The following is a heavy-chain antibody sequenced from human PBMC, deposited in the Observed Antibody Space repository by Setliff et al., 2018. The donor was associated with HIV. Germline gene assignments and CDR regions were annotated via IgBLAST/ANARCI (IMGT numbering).Heavy chain of an antibody. Sequence: SETLSLTCAVYGGSFSDYYWTWIRQPPGKGLEWIGEINHGGSTNYNPSLRSRVTTSIDTSKNQFSLRVTSVTAADTGLYYCARVGEKPIIFDYWGQGTLVTVS. CDR1: GGSFSDYY. J-gene: IGHJ4*02. CDR3: ARVGEKPIIFDY. V-gene: IGHV4-34*01. CDR2: INHGGST. D-gene: IGHD3-16*01.